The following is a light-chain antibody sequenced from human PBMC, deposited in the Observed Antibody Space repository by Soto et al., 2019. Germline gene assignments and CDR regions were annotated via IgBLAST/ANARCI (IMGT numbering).Light chain of an antibody. CDR3: LQGYSYPLT. CDR1: QDIRSD. Sequence: AIQMTQFPSSLSASVGDRVTITCRASQDIRSDLGWYQQRPGKAPKLLIYATSSLQSGVPSRFSGSGSGTDFTLTISSLQPEDFATYYCLQGYSYPLTFGGGTKVDIK. V-gene: IGKV1-6*01. CDR2: ATS. J-gene: IGKJ4*01.